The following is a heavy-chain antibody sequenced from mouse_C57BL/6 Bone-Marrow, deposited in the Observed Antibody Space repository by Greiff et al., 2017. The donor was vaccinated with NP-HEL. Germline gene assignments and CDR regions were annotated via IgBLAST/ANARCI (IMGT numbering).Heavy chain of an antibody. D-gene: IGHD1-1*01. CDR3: AREDYGSSYVWFAY. Sequence: DVKLVESEGGLVQPGSSMKLSCTASGLTFSDYYMAWVRQVPEKGLEWVANINYDGSSTYYLDSLKSRFIISRDNAKNILYLQMSSLKSEDTATYYCAREDYGSSYVWFAYWGQGTLVTVSA. J-gene: IGHJ3*01. V-gene: IGHV5-16*01. CDR1: GLTFSDYY. CDR2: INYDGSST.